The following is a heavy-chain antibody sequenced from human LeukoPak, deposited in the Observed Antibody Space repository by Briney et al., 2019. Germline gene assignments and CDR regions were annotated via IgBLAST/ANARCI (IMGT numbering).Heavy chain of an antibody. CDR2: IWYDGSNK. V-gene: IGHV3-33*01. D-gene: IGHD1-26*01. J-gene: IGHJ3*02. CDR1: GFTLSSYG. Sequence: GGSLRLSCAASGFTLSSYGKHWVRQAPGKGLEWVAVIWYDGSNKYYADSVKGRFTISRDNSKNTLYLQMNSLRAEDTAVYYCARARVGATYFAFDIWGQGTVVTVSS. CDR3: ARARVGATYFAFDI.